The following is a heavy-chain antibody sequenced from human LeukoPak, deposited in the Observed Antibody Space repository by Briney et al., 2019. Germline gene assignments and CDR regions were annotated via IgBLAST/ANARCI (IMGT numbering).Heavy chain of an antibody. CDR2: LYSGGST. V-gene: IGHV3-53*01. J-gene: IGHJ4*02. Sequence: GGSLRLSCAASGLSVSSKYMNWVRQAPGKGLEWVSLLYSGGSTYYADSVKGRFTISRDSSKNTVYLQMNSLRAEDTAVYYCAARDCSTTSCFGGLFDYWGQGTLVTVSS. CDR3: AARDCSTTSCFGGLFDY. CDR1: GLSVSSKY. D-gene: IGHD2-2*01.